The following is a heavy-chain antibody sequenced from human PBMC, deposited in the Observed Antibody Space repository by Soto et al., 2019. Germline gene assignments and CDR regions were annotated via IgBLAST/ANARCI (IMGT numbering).Heavy chain of an antibody. J-gene: IGHJ4*02. V-gene: IGHV3-23*01. CDR1: GCNCSGHA. Sequence: GGSLRVSCAASGCNCSGHAMSRVSQAPGKGLEWVSAISGSGGSTYYADSVKGRFTISRDNSKNTLYLQMNSLRAEDTAVYYCAKDPGALYDFWSGYSWDPYDYWGQGTLVTVSS. CDR3: AKDPGALYDFWSGYSWDPYDY. CDR2: ISGSGGST. D-gene: IGHD3-3*01.